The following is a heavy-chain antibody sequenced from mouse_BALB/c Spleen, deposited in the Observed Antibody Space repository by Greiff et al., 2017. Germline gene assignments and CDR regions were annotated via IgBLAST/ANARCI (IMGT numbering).Heavy chain of an antibody. CDR3: ASLTFAY. CDR1: GYTFTSYW. Sequence: QVQLKQSGAELAKPGASVKMSCKASGYTFTSYWMHWVKQRPGQGLEWIGYINPSTGYTEYNQKFKDKATLTADKSSSTAYMQLSSLTSEDSAVYYCASLTFAYWGQGTLVTVSA. V-gene: IGHV1-7*01. J-gene: IGHJ3*01. CDR2: INPSTGYT.